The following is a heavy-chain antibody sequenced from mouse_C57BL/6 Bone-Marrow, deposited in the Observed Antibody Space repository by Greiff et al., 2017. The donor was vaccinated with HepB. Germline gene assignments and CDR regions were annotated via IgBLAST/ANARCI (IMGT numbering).Heavy chain of an antibody. Sequence: QVQLQQPGAELVKPGASVKMSCKASGYTFTSYWITWVKQRPGQGLEWIGDIYPGSGSTNYNEKFKSKATLTVDTSSSTASLQLSSLTSEDSAVYYCARKHYGSRFYAMDYWGQGTSVTVSS. CDR2: IYPGSGST. D-gene: IGHD1-1*01. J-gene: IGHJ4*01. CDR3: ARKHYGSRFYAMDY. CDR1: GYTFTSYW. V-gene: IGHV1-55*01.